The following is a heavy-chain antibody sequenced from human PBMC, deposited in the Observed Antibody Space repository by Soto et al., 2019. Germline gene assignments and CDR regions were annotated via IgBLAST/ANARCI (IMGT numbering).Heavy chain of an antibody. Sequence: QVQLVQSGAEVKKPGASVKVSCKASGYTFTSYDINWVRQATGQGLEWMGWMNPNSRNTGYAQKCQGRVTLTRNTSISTAYMELSSLRSEDTAVYYCATDPSPYYYYGIDVWGQGTTVTVSS. V-gene: IGHV1-8*01. J-gene: IGHJ6*02. CDR1: GYTFTSYD. CDR3: ATDPSPYYYYGIDV. CDR2: MNPNSRNT.